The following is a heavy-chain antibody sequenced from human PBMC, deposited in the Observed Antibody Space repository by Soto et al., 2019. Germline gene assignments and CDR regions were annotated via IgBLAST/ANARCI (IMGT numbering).Heavy chain of an antibody. CDR2: IKSKTDGGTT. D-gene: IGHD3-10*01. Sequence: GGSLRLSCAASGFTFSNAWMSWVRQAPGKGLEWVGRIKSKTDGGTTDYAAPVKGRFTISRDDSKNTLYLQMNSLKTEDTAVYYCTTDPRTMVRGMTPYYYYYMDVWGKGTTVTVSS. CDR1: GFTFSNAW. V-gene: IGHV3-15*01. CDR3: TTDPRTMVRGMTPYYYYYMDV. J-gene: IGHJ6*03.